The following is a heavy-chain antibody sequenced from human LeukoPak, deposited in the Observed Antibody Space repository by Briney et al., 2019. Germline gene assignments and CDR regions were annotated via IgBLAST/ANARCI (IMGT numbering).Heavy chain of an antibody. CDR2: ISVSGGST. CDR3: AEGYSYADY. V-gene: IGHV3-23*01. CDR1: GVTFSSYA. Sequence: GGSLRLSCAASGVTFSSYAMNWVRQAPGKGLEWVSSISVSGGSTYYADSVKGRFTISRDNSKNTPYLQMDSLRAGDTAVYYCAEGYSYADYWGQGTLVTVSS. D-gene: IGHD5-18*01. J-gene: IGHJ4*02.